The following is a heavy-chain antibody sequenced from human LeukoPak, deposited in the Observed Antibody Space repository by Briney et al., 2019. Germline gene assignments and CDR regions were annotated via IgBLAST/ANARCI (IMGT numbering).Heavy chain of an antibody. CDR2: INPSGGST. J-gene: IGHJ4*02. CDR1: GYTFTSYY. CDR3: ARSMREDYGDESPHY. V-gene: IGHV1-46*01. Sequence: GASVKVSCKASGYTFTSYYMHWVRQAPGQGLEWMGIINPSGGSTSYAQKFQGRVTITADKSTSTAYMELSSLRSEDTAVYYCARSMREDYGDESPHYWGQGTLVTVSS. D-gene: IGHD4-17*01.